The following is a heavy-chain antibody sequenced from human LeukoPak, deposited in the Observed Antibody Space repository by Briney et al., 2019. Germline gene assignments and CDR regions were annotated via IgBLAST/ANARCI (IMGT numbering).Heavy chain of an antibody. J-gene: IGHJ4*02. V-gene: IGHV1-69*02. Sequence: ASVKVSCKASGGTFSSYTISWVRQAPGQGLEWMGRIIPILGIANYAQKFQGRVTITADKSTSTAYMELSSLRSEDTAVYFCARLRYFDWFPDYWGQGTLVTVSS. CDR3: ARLRYFDWFPDY. CDR2: IIPILGIA. D-gene: IGHD3-9*01. CDR1: GGTFSSYT.